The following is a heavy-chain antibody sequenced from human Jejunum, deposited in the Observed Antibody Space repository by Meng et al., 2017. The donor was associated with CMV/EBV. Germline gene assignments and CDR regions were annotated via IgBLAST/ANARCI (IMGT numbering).Heavy chain of an antibody. V-gene: IGHV4-4*07. CDR2: IYSSGTT. CDR3: ARHEVVGTAIFDY. D-gene: IGHD6-19*01. CDR1: GGSISNYY. J-gene: IGHJ4*02. Sequence: VQPTGAGPGLGEPSETLSFTCTVSGGSISNYYWSWIRQPAGKGLEYIGRIYSSGTTKYNPSLNSRVTMSVDTSKNQFSLKVRSVTAADTAVYLCARHEVVGTAIFDYWGQGTLVTVSS.